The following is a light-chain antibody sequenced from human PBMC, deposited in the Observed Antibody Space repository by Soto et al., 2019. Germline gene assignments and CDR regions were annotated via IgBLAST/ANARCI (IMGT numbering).Light chain of an antibody. CDR1: QDISNY. CDR2: DAS. Sequence: DLQMTQSPSSLSASVGDRVTITCQASQDISNYLNWYQQKPGKAPKLLIYDASNLETGVPSRFSGRGSETDFTFTISSLQPEDIATYYCQQYDNLPLTFGQGTKLEIK. CDR3: QQYDNLPLT. J-gene: IGKJ2*01. V-gene: IGKV1-33*01.